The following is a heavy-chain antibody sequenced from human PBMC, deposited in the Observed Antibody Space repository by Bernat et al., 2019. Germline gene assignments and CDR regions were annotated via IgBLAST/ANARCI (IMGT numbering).Heavy chain of an antibody. J-gene: IGHJ3*02. CDR1: GFTFSSYG. CDR3: ECGVRDGEGSHRNDAFDT. D-gene: IGHD1-14*01. V-gene: IGHV3-33*01. Sequence: QVQLVESGGGVVQPGRSLRLSCAASGFTFSSYGMHWVRQAPGKGLEWVAVIWYDGSNKYYADSVKGRFTISRDNSKNTLYLQMNSLRAEDTAVYYWECGVRDGEGSHRNDAFDTWGQGTMVTVSS. CDR2: IWYDGSNK.